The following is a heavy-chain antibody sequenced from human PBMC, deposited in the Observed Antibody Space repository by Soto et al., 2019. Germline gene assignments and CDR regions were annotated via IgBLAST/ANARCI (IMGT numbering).Heavy chain of an antibody. CDR1: GGTFSSYA. J-gene: IGHJ4*02. Sequence: QVPLVQSGAEVKKPGSSVKVSCKASGGTFSSYAISWVRQAPGQGLEWMGGIIPIFGTANYAQKFQGRVTITADEYTTTXXMELSSLRSEDTAVYYCARAGSDYYDSSGYYSLDYWGQGTLVTVSS. CDR2: IIPIFGTA. CDR3: ARAGSDYYDSSGYYSLDY. D-gene: IGHD3-22*01. V-gene: IGHV1-69*12.